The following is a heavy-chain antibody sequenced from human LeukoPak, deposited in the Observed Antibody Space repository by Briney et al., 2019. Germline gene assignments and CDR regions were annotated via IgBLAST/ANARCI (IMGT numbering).Heavy chain of an antibody. V-gene: IGHV3-30*03. CDR2: ISYDGSNK. Sequence: GGSLRLSCAASGFTFSSYGMHWVRQAPGKGLEWVAVISYDGSNKYYADSVKGRFTISRDNSKNTLYLQMNSLRAEDTAVYYCAREIRTVAGFDAYDLWGQGTMVTVSS. CDR3: AREIRTVAGFDAYDL. J-gene: IGHJ3*01. D-gene: IGHD2-15*01. CDR1: GFTFSSYG.